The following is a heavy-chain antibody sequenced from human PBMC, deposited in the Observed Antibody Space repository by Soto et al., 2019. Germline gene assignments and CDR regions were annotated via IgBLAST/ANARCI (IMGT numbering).Heavy chain of an antibody. D-gene: IGHD1-26*01. V-gene: IGHV4-31*03. CDR3: ARGPAAGGSSSEGWFDP. J-gene: IGHJ5*02. CDR2: IYYSGST. CDR1: GGSISSGGYY. Sequence: QVQLQESGPGLVKPSQTLSLTCTVSGGSISSGGYYWSWIRQHPGKDLEWIGYIYYSGSTYYNPSLKSRVTISVDTSKNQFSLKLSSVTAADTAVYYCARGPAAGGSSSEGWFDPWGQGTLVTVSS.